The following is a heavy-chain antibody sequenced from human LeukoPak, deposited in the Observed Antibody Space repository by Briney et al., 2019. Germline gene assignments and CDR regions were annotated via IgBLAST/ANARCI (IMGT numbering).Heavy chain of an antibody. CDR2: ISSSSSYI. V-gene: IGHV3-21*01. CDR3: ARDLPYYYDSSGPPIDY. D-gene: IGHD3-22*01. Sequence: GGSLRLSCAASGFTFSSYSMNWVRQAPGRGLEWVSSISSSSSYIYYADSVKGRFTISRDNAKNSLYLQTNSLRAEDTAVNYCARDLPYYYDSSGPPIDYWGQGTLVTVSS. CDR1: GFTFSSYS. J-gene: IGHJ4*02.